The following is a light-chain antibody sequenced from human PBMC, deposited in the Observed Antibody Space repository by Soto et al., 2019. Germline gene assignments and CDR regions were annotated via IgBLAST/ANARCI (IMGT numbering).Light chain of an antibody. Sequence: EIVMTQSPATLSVSPGERATLSCRASQSVRSDLAWYQQKPGQAPRPLIYGASARATGVPGRFSGSGSGTEFTLNISSLQSEDFDFYQCQHYYNWPFTFGGGTKVDIK. CDR2: GAS. CDR1: QSVRSD. V-gene: IGKV3-15*01. CDR3: QHYYNWPFT. J-gene: IGKJ4*01.